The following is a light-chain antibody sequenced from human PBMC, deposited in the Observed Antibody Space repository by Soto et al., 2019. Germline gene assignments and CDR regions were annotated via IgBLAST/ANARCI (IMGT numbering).Light chain of an antibody. V-gene: IGLV2-23*01. J-gene: IGLJ3*02. CDR1: SSDVGSYNL. CDR3: CSYAGSSTSV. Sequence: QSALTQPASVSGSPGQSITISCTGTSSDVGSYNLVSWYQQHPGKAPKFMIYEDSKRPSGVSNRFSGSKSGNTASLTISGLKGADEAEYYCCSYAGSSTSVFGGGTRLTVL. CDR2: EDS.